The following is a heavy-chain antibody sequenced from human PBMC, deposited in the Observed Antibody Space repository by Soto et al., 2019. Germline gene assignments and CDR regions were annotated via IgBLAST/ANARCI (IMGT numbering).Heavy chain of an antibody. CDR1: GFTFSRYG. D-gene: IGHD2-15*01. J-gene: IGHJ4*02. CDR2: TSNDGSYK. V-gene: IGHV3-30*03. CDR3: ARYCSGASCYSLYY. Sequence: QVQLVESGGGVVQPGRSLRLSCAVSGFTFSRYGMHWVRQAPGKGLEWVAGTSNDGSYKYHADSVKGRFTISRDNSKNTLNLQMNSLRAEETAVYYCARYCSGASCYSLYYWGQGTLVTVSS.